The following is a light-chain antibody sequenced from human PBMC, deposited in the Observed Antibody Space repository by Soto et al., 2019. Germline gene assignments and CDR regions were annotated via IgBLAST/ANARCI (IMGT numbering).Light chain of an antibody. CDR1: DSNIGKNS. Sequence: QSALSQEPSVSGTPGQRVAMDCSGGDSNIGKNSVNWYRQVPGMAPQLLIYSDTLRSFGIPDRFSASKSGTSASLAIGGLQSDDEALYFCAAWDDSLNGLVFGGGTQLTVL. CDR3: AAWDDSLNGLV. V-gene: IGLV1-44*01. J-gene: IGLJ7*01. CDR2: SDT.